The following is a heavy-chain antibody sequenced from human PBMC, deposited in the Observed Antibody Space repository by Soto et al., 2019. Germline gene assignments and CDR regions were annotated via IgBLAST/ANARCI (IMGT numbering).Heavy chain of an antibody. CDR3: AKYGDYGYYYGMDV. Sequence: LGGSLRLSCAASGFTFSSYAMSWVRQAPGKGLEWVSAISGSGGSTYYADSVKGRFTISRDNSKNTLYLQMNSLRAEDTAVYYCAKYGDYGYYYGMDVWGQGTTVTVSS. CDR1: GFTFSSYA. CDR2: ISGSGGST. J-gene: IGHJ6*02. V-gene: IGHV3-23*01. D-gene: IGHD4-17*01.